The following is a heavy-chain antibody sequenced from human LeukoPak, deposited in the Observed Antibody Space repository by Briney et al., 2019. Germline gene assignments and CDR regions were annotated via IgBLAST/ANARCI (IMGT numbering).Heavy chain of an antibody. V-gene: IGHV3-48*01. Sequence: PGGSLRLSCAASGFTFSSYSMNWVRQAPGKGLEWVSYISSSSSTIYYADSVKGRFTISRDNSKNTLYLQMNSLRAEDTAVYYCAKGFTYYDILTAAFDIWGQGTMVTVSS. J-gene: IGHJ3*02. CDR1: GFTFSSYS. D-gene: IGHD3-9*01. CDR3: AKGFTYYDILTAAFDI. CDR2: ISSSSSTI.